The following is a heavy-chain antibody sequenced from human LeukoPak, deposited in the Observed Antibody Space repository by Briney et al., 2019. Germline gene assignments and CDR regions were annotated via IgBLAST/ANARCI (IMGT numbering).Heavy chain of an antibody. CDR1: GFTFSTYA. J-gene: IGHJ4*02. D-gene: IGHD1/OR15-1a*01. CDR3: AKGRTNDY. CDR2: ISDTGGNT. V-gene: IGHV3-23*01. Sequence: GGSLRLSCAASGFTFSTYAMSWVRLTPERGLEWVSAISDTGGNTFYADSVKGRFTISRDNSKNTLYLQMNSLRAEDTAIYYCAKGRTNDYWGQGTLVTVSS.